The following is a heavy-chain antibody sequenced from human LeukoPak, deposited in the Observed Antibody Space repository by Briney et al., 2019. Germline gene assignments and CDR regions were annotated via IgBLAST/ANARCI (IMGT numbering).Heavy chain of an antibody. CDR3: ARASDPWLQLT. Sequence: GGSLRLSCAASGFTFSNSWMIWVPQAPGEGLEWLGSIKQDGSEKRYAASVRGHFSISRDNAQTSLYLQMNGLRAEDTAVYYCARASDPWLQLTWGQGTLVTVSS. CDR2: IKQDGSEK. V-gene: IGHV3-7*05. D-gene: IGHD5-24*01. CDR1: GFTFSNSW. J-gene: IGHJ5*02.